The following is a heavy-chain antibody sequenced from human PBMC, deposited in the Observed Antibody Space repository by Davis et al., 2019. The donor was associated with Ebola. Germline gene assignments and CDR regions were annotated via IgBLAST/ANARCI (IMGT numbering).Heavy chain of an antibody. D-gene: IGHD3-3*01. V-gene: IGHV3-23*01. J-gene: IGHJ4*02. CDR1: GITFTSEA. CDR2: ISGSGGST. Sequence: GGSLRLSCAVSGITFTSEAMNWVRQAPGKGLEWVSAISGSGGSTYHADSVKGRFTISRDNSKNTLYLQMNNLRAEDTATYFCAKWNDFWSGHQYFDYWGQGTLVTVSS. CDR3: AKWNDFWSGHQYFDY.